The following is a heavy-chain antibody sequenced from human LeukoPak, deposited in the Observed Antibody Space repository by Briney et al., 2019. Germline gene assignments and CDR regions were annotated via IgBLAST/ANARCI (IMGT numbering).Heavy chain of an antibody. CDR3: AKVTGYEDPDY. J-gene: IGHJ4*02. D-gene: IGHD2-2*01. Sequence: PGGSLRLSCAASGFTFSNYAMSWVRQAPGKGLEWVSALSGSGGSAYYADSVKSRFTISRDNPKNTLYLQMNSLRAEDTAVYYCAKVTGYEDPDYWGQGTLVTVSS. CDR2: LSGSGGSA. CDR1: GFTFSNYA. V-gene: IGHV3-23*01.